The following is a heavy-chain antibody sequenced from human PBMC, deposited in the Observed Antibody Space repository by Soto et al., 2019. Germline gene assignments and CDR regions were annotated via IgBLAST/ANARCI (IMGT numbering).Heavy chain of an antibody. CDR2: ISRDGGTK. CDR1: GFTVSNYG. V-gene: IGHV3-30*03. D-gene: IGHD2-8*02. Sequence: QVPLVESGGGVVQPGRSLRLSCAVSGFTVSNYGMHRVRLAPGKGLEWVAVISRDGGTKYYADSVKGRFTISRDNSRNTLFLEMNSLRGDDMAVYYCTGEVASGYWGQGTLVTVSS. J-gene: IGHJ4*02. CDR3: TGEVASGY.